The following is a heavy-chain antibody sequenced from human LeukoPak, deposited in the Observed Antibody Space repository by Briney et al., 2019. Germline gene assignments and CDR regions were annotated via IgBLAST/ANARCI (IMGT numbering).Heavy chain of an antibody. D-gene: IGHD2-2*01. J-gene: IGHJ4*02. Sequence: SETLSLTCTVSGGSISSYYWSWIRQPPGKGLEWIGYIYYSGSTNYNPSLKSRVTISVDTSKYQFSLRLSSVTAADTAVYYCARERTSVLFDYWGQGTLVTVSS. CDR1: GGSISSYY. CDR3: ARERTSVLFDY. V-gene: IGHV4-59*01. CDR2: IYYSGST.